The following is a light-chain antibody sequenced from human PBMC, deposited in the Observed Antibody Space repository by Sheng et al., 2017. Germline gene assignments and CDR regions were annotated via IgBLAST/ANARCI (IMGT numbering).Light chain of an antibody. J-gene: IGKJ1*01. CDR2: WAS. V-gene: IGKV4-1*01. Sequence: DIVMTQSPDSLAVSLGERATIVCKSSQSVLYSPNNNNYLAWYQQKPGQPPKLLIYWASTRESGVPDRFSGSGSGTDFTLTISSLQAEDVAVYYCQQYYSTPWTFGQGTKVGI. CDR1: QSVLYSPNNNNY. CDR3: QQYYSTPWT.